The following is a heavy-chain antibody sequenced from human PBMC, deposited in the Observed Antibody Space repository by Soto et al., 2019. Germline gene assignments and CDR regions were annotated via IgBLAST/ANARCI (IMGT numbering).Heavy chain of an antibody. CDR1: GYTFTTYT. V-gene: IGHV1-3*01. Sequence: ASVKVSCKASGYTFTTYTLEWLRQAPGQSLEWMGWINSGNGDTKYSQTFQGRVTITSDTSASTAYMELSSLTSEDTAVYYCTRDPGRSWFDPWGQGTLVTVSS. CDR2: INSGNGDT. D-gene: IGHD3-10*01. CDR3: TRDPGRSWFDP. J-gene: IGHJ5*02.